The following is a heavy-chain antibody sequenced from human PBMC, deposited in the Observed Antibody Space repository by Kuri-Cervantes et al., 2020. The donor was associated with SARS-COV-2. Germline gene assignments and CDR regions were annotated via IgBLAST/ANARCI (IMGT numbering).Heavy chain of an antibody. J-gene: IGHJ6*03. CDR3: ARGAANYYMDV. V-gene: IGHV3-33*01. Sequence: GESLKISCAASGFSFRSYSMHWVRQAPGKGLEWVAVIWYDGKNEYYAGSVKGRFTISRDNSRNTVLLQMNILRAEDTAIYYCARGAANYYMDVWGTGTTVTVSS. CDR2: IWYDGKNE. D-gene: IGHD3-16*01. CDR1: GFSFRSYS.